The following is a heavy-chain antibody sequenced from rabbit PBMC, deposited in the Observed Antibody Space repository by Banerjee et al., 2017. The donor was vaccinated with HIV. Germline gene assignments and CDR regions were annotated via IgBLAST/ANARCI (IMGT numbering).Heavy chain of an antibody. Sequence: EESGGDLVKPEGSLTLTCTASGFSFSSGNWICWVRQAPGKGLEWIACIYADSGGSTYYASWARGRFTISKTSSTTVTLRMTSLTAADTASYFCARDLAGVIGWNFNLWGQGTLVTVS. J-gene: IGHJ4*01. CDR1: GFSFSSGNW. CDR2: IYADSGGST. CDR3: ARDLAGVIGWNFNL. V-gene: IGHV1S45*01. D-gene: IGHD4-1*01.